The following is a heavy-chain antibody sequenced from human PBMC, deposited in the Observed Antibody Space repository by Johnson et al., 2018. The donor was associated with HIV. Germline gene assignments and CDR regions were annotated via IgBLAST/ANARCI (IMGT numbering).Heavy chain of an antibody. J-gene: IGHJ3*02. D-gene: IGHD2-15*01. CDR1: GFTFGDYA. V-gene: IGHV3-49*03. CDR3: AKAVQMVAATSAFDI. Sequence: VQLVESGGGLIQPGRSLRLSCTASGFTFGDYAMSWFRQAPVKGLEWVGFIRSKAYGGTTEYAASVKGRFTISRDDSKSIAYLQMNSLKIEDTAVYYCAKAVQMVAATSAFDIWGQGTMVTVSS. CDR2: IRSKAYGGTT.